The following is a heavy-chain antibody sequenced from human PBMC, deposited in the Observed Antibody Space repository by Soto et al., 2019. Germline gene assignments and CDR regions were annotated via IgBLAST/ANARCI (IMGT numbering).Heavy chain of an antibody. V-gene: IGHV1-18*01. CDR3: ARVANDYVWGSYRWAFGY. J-gene: IGHJ4*02. CDR2: ISAYNGNT. CDR1: GGTFTSYG. Sequence: QVQLVQSGAEVKKPGSSVKVSCKASGGTFTSYGISWVRQAPGQGLEWMGWISAYNGNTNYAQKLQGRVTMTTDTSTSTAYMELRSLRSDDTAVYYCARVANDYVWGSYRWAFGYWGQGTLVTVSS. D-gene: IGHD3-16*02.